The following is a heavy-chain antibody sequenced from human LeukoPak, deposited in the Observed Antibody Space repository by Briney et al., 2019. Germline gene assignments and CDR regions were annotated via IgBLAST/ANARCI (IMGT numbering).Heavy chain of an antibody. Sequence: GASVKVSCKASGYTFTSYGISWVRQAPGQGLEWMGWISAYNGNTNYAQKLQSRVTMTTDTSTSTAYMELRSLRSDDTAVYYCARDIPLYYYDSSGYYYAHETYYYYGMDVWGQGTTVTVSS. CDR2: ISAYNGNT. D-gene: IGHD3-22*01. CDR3: ARDIPLYYYDSSGYYYAHETYYYYGMDV. CDR1: GYTFTSYG. J-gene: IGHJ6*02. V-gene: IGHV1-18*01.